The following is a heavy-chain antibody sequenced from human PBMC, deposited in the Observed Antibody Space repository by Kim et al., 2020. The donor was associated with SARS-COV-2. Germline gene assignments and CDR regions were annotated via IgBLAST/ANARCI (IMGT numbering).Heavy chain of an antibody. Sequence: TKYAQRVQGRVTRTTDTSTSTAYMELRGLRSDDSAIYYCARGAYGDVSFDYWGQGTLITVSS. J-gene: IGHJ4*02. CDR3: ARGAYGDVSFDY. CDR2: T. D-gene: IGHD4-17*01. V-gene: IGHV1-18*01.